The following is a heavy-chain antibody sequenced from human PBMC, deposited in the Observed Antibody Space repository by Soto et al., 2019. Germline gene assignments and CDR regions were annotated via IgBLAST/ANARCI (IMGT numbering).Heavy chain of an antibody. CDR2: ISAYNGNT. CDR3: ARTNHQGLADY. V-gene: IGHV1-18*01. J-gene: IGHJ4*02. Sequence: QVQLVQSGAEVKKPGASVKVSCKASGYTFTSYGISWVRPAPGQGLEWMGWISAYNGNTNYAEKLQGRVTMPTDTSTSTSYMELRRLRSDDTAVYYCARTNHQGLADYLGQGTLVTGFS. D-gene: IGHD5-12*01. CDR1: GYTFTSYG.